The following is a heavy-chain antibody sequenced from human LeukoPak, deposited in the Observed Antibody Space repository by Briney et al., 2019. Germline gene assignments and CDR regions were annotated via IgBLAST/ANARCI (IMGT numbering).Heavy chain of an antibody. D-gene: IGHD2-2*01. J-gene: IGHJ4*02. V-gene: IGHV3-21*01. CDR2: ISSSSSYI. CDR1: GFTFSSYS. CDR3: ARECTGSTSCYPY. Sequence: GGSLRLSCAASGFTFSSYSTNWVRQAPGKGLEWVSSISSSSSYIYYADSVKGRFTISRDNAKNSLYLQMNSLRAEDTAVYYCARECTGSTSCYPYWGQGTLVTVSS.